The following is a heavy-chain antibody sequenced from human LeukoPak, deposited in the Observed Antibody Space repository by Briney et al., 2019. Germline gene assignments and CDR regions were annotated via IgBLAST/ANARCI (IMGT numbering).Heavy chain of an antibody. Sequence: GGSLRLSCAVSGFSVSGYWMTWVRQAPGKGLEWVANIKQDGSEKNYVDSVKGRFTISRDNAENSLFLQMNSLRVEDTAVYYCAREWQGGIAAAGTRIEGYYWGQGTLVAVSS. D-gene: IGHD6-13*01. CDR1: GFSVSGYW. V-gene: IGHV3-7*01. J-gene: IGHJ4*02. CDR3: AREWQGGIAAAGTRIEGYY. CDR2: IKQDGSEK.